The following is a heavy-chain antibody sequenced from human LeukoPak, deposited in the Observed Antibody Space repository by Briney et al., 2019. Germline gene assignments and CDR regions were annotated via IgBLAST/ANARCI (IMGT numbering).Heavy chain of an antibody. D-gene: IGHD2-2*02. CDR3: AKDLRDCSSTSCYIYYYGMDV. J-gene: IGHJ6*02. Sequence: GGSLRLSCAASGFTFSSYAMSWVRQAPGKGLEWVSAISGSGGSTYYADSVKGRSTISRDNSKNTLYLQMNSLRAEDTAVYYCAKDLRDCSSTSCYIYYYGMDVWGQGTTVTVSS. V-gene: IGHV3-23*01. CDR2: ISGSGGST. CDR1: GFTFSSYA.